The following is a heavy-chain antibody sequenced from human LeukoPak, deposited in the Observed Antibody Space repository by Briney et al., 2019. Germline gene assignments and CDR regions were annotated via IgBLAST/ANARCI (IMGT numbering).Heavy chain of an antibody. Sequence: SETLSLTCTVSGGSISSSSYYWGWIRQPPGKGLEWIGEINHSGSTNYNPSLKSPVTISVDTSKNQFSLELSSVTAADTAAYYCARRRGYGSGSYPYYYYYYYMDVWGKGTTVTISS. CDR2: INHSGST. D-gene: IGHD3-10*01. J-gene: IGHJ6*03. V-gene: IGHV4-39*07. CDR3: ARRRGYGSGSYPYYYYYYYMDV. CDR1: GGSISSSSYY.